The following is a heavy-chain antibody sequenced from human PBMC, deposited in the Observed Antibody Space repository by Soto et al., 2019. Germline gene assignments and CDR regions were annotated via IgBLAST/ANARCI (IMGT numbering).Heavy chain of an antibody. CDR3: ARDSVATIKLNNWFDP. Sequence: ASVKVSCKASGYTFTSYGISWVRQAPGQGLEWMGWISAYNGNTNYAQKLQGRVTMTTDTSTSTAYMELRSLRSDDTAVYYCARDSVATIKLNNWFDPCGQGTLVNVSS. CDR2: ISAYNGNT. D-gene: IGHD2-2*01. V-gene: IGHV1-18*04. CDR1: GYTFTSYG. J-gene: IGHJ5*02.